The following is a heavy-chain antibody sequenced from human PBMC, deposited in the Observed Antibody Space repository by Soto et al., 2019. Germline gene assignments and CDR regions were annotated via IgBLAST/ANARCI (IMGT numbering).Heavy chain of an antibody. CDR1: GFTFSSYT. J-gene: IGHJ4*02. D-gene: IGHD3-10*01. CDR2: IGGSGGST. Sequence: GGSLRLSCVASGFTFSSYTMSWVRQAPGKGLEWVSSIGGSGGSTYYADSVKGRFTISRDNSKNTLYLQMNSLRAEDTAVYYCAKVSSGSSIVDYWGQGTLVTVSS. CDR3: AKVSSGSSIVDY. V-gene: IGHV3-23*01.